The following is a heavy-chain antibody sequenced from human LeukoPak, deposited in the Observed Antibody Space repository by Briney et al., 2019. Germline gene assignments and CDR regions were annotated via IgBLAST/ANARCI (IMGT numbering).Heavy chain of an antibody. Sequence: GGSLRLSCAASGFTFSSYWMSWVRQAPGKGLEWVANIKEDGSEKNYVDSVKGRITISRDNSMNTLYLQMNSLRAEDTAVYYCAKVRWGSDNALDSWGQGTLVTGSS. CDR2: IKEDGSEK. CDR3: AKVRWGSDNALDS. J-gene: IGHJ4*02. V-gene: IGHV3-7*01. CDR1: GFTFSSYW. D-gene: IGHD3-16*01.